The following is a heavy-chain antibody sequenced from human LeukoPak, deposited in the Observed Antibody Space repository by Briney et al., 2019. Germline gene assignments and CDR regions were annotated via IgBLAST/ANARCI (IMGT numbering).Heavy chain of an antibody. CDR3: AREVGRGLFDY. Sequence: SETLSLTCAASGGSINSSNWWSWVRQPPGQGLEWIGEIYHSGSTKCNPSLKSRVTISVDKSKNQFSLKLNSVTAADTAVYYCAREVGRGLFDYWGQGTLVTVSS. D-gene: IGHD1-26*01. CDR1: GGSINSSNW. CDR2: IYHSGST. V-gene: IGHV4-4*02. J-gene: IGHJ4*02.